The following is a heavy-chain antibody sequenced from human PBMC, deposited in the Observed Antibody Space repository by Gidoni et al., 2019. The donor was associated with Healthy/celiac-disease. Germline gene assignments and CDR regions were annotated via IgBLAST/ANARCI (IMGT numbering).Heavy chain of an antibody. Sequence: QLQLQESGSGLVKPSPTLSLTCAASGGSIRSGGYSWSWIRQPPGKGLEWIGYIYHSGSTYYNPSLKSRVTISVDRSKNQFSLKLSSVTAADTAVYYCARGRYSYGYLIDYWGQGTLVTVSS. CDR3: ARGRYSYGYLIDY. V-gene: IGHV4-30-2*01. D-gene: IGHD5-18*01. CDR1: GGSIRSGGYS. J-gene: IGHJ4*02. CDR2: IYHSGST.